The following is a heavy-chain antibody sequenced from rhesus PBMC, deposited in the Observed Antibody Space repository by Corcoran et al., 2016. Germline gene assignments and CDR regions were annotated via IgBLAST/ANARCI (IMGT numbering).Heavy chain of an antibody. CDR1: GGSFRSSW. D-gene: IGHD6-25*01. Sequence: VQLQESGSGLVKPSETLSLTCAVSGGSFRSSWLSWIRQSPGTGMAWIGESNGNRWRTNYNPSLKSRVTISKYASKNQFALKLSSVTSADTAVYYCARSVIAAAAGAFDYWGQGVLVTVSS. CDR3: ARSVIAAAAGAFDY. V-gene: IGHV4-80*01. CDR2: SNGNRWRT. J-gene: IGHJ4*01.